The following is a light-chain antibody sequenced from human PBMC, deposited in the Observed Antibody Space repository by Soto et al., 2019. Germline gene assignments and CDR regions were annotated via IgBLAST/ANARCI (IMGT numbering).Light chain of an antibody. CDR1: NSNIGAHNS. J-gene: IGLJ1*01. V-gene: IGLV2-14*03. CDR2: DVS. Sequence: QSALAQPASVSGSPGRSITMSCTGTNSNIGAHNSVSWYQHHPGKVPKLMIYDVSSRPSGVSNRFSGSKSGNTASLTISGLQAEDEADYYCCSYTTSSTYVFGTGTKLTVL. CDR3: CSYTTSSTYV.